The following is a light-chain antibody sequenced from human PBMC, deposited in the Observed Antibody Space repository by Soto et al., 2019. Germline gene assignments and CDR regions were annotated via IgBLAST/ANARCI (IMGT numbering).Light chain of an antibody. Sequence: EIVMTQSPATLSVSPGERATLSCRASQSVGSNLAWYQQKPGQAPRLLIYGASTRATGITARFSGSGSGTEFTLTLSSLQSEDFAIYFCQQYNNWPPDRTFGQGTKVEVK. J-gene: IGKJ1*01. V-gene: IGKV3-15*01. CDR2: GAS. CDR3: QQYNNWPPDRT. CDR1: QSVGSN.